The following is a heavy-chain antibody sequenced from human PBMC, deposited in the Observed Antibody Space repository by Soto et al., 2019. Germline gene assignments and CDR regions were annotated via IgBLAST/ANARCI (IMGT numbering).Heavy chain of an antibody. CDR3: ARDRCTNGVCYAPSDY. CDR1: GFTFSTYA. Sequence: EVQLVESGGGLVQPGGSLRLSCATSGFTFSTYAMQWVRQAPGKGLEYVSAISSNGRSTYYANSVRGRFTISRDNSKNTLYLQMDSLRAEDMAVYYCARDRCTNGVCYAPSDYWGQGTLVTVSS. J-gene: IGHJ4*02. CDR2: ISSNGRST. V-gene: IGHV3-64*01. D-gene: IGHD2-8*01.